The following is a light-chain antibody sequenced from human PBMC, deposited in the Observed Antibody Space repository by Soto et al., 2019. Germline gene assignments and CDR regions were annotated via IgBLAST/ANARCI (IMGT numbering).Light chain of an antibody. Sequence: QSVLTQPPSVSGAPGQRVTLSCTGTNSNLGAGYDVHWYQQLPGAAPKLVIFGNRNRPSGVPERFSGSKSGTSASLAITGLQAEDEADYYCQAYDYSLTASVFGGGTKLTVL. V-gene: IGLV1-40*01. CDR3: QAYDYSLTASV. J-gene: IGLJ3*02. CDR1: NSNLGAGYD. CDR2: GNR.